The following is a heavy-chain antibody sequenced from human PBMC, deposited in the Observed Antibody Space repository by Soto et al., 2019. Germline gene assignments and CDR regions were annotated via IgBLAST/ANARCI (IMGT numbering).Heavy chain of an antibody. J-gene: IGHJ4*02. V-gene: IGHV3-33*03. CDR3: AKDNEATAGTSSFDH. CDR1: GFVFSTYG. D-gene: IGHD6-13*01. CDR2: IWYDGSNK. Sequence: PGGSLRLSCAASGFVFSTYGMHWVRQAPGKGLEWVAVIWYDGSNKYYADSVRGRFTISRDNAKNTLYLQMNSLRAEETAVYYCAKDNEATAGTSSFDHWGQGTLVTVSS.